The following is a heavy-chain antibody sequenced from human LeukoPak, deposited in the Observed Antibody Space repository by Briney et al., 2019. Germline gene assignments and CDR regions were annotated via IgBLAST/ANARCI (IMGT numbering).Heavy chain of an antibody. CDR3: ARDRGWRTSGYYLYHFDY. J-gene: IGHJ4*02. CDR1: GFTFSSYW. Sequence: GGSPRLSCEASGFTFSSYWMSWVRQAPGKGLEWVASIKHNGGEKYYVDSVKGRFTISRDNAKNSLYLEMSSLRVEDTAVYYCARDRGWRTSGYYLYHFDYWGQGTLVTFAS. V-gene: IGHV3-7*01. D-gene: IGHD3-22*01. CDR2: IKHNGGEK.